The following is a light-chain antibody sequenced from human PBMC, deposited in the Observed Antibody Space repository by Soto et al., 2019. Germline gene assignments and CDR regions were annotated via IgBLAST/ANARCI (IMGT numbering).Light chain of an antibody. V-gene: IGKV1-39*01. Sequence: DIQMTQSPSSLSASVGDSVTISCRAGQTINTYLYWYQQKPGQAPKVLIFAISTLQPGVPSRFRGSGSGTEFSLTISSLQPEDAATYYCQQSYSMPPWTFGQGTKVQIK. J-gene: IGKJ1*01. CDR1: QTINTY. CDR3: QQSYSMPPWT. CDR2: AIS.